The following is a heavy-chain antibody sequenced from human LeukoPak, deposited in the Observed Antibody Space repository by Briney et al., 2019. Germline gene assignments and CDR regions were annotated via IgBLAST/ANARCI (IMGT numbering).Heavy chain of an antibody. D-gene: IGHD1-1*01. J-gene: IGHJ3*02. CDR3: VRVQTGGAFDI. Sequence: HPGRSLRLSCAASGLTAGDYYMDCVRQTPGKGLEWGGRSRNKGNSYSTDFAATVKGRFTISRDESKNSLFLQMNGLKIEDTAVYYCVRVQTGGAFDIWGQGTMVTVST. CDR1: GLTAGDYY. CDR2: SRNKGNSYST. V-gene: IGHV3-72*01.